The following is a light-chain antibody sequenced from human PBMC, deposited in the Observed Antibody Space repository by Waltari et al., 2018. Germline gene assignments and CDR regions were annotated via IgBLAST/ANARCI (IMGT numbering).Light chain of an antibody. J-gene: IGLJ2*01. V-gene: IGLV2-14*01. CDR3: SSYTSSSTQV. CDR2: EVS. Sequence: QSALTQPASVSGSPGQSITISCTGTSSDVGGYNYAAWYQQHPGKAPNLMIYEVSNRPSGVSNRFSGSKSGNRASLTISGLQAEDDADYYCSSYTSSSTQVFGGGTKLTVL. CDR1: SSDVGGYNY.